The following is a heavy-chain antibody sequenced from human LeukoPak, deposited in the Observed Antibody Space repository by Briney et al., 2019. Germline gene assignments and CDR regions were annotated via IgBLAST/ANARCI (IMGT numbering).Heavy chain of an antibody. CDR3: AREKITMVRGVMGWFDP. CDR2: IYYSGST. Sequence: SSETLSLTCTVSGGSISSSSYYWGWIRQPPGKGLEWIGSIYYSGSTYYNPSLKSRVTISVDTSKNQFSLKLSSVTAADTAVYYCAREKITMVRGVMGWFDPWGQGTLVTVSS. D-gene: IGHD3-10*01. J-gene: IGHJ5*02. V-gene: IGHV4-39*07. CDR1: GGSISSSSYY.